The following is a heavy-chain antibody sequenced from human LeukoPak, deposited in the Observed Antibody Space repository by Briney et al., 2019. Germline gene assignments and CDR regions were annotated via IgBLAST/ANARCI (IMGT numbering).Heavy chain of an antibody. CDR2: ISSSGGVT. V-gene: IGHV3-48*03. D-gene: IGHD4-17*01. Sequence: GGSLRLSCTVSGFIFSNTEMNWVRQAPGEGLEWVSFISSSGGVTNYADSVKGRFTISRDNAKKSLYLQMNSLTAEDTAVYYCARPALYLHGDFPRVWGRGTTVIVSS. CDR3: ARPALYLHGDFPRV. CDR1: GFIFSNTE. J-gene: IGHJ6*04.